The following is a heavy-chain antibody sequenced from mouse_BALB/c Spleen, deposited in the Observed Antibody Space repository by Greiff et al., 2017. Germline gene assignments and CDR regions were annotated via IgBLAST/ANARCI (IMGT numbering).Heavy chain of an antibody. Sequence: VQLQQSGAELMKPGASVKISCKATGYTFSSYWIEWVKQKPGHGLEWIGEILPGSGSTNYNEKFKGKATFTADTSSNTAYMQLSSLTSEDSAVYYCARDDYGNYFDYWGQGTTLTVSS. J-gene: IGHJ2*01. D-gene: IGHD2-1*01. CDR2: ILPGSGST. CDR3: ARDDYGNYFDY. CDR1: GYTFSSYW. V-gene: IGHV1-9*01.